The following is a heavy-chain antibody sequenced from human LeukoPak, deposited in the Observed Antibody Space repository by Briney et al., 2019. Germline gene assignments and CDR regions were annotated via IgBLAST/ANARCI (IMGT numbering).Heavy chain of an antibody. J-gene: IGHJ4*02. CDR3: AKVGVGWVAFEY. D-gene: IGHD3-16*01. V-gene: IGHV3-23*01. Sequence: PGGSLRLSCAASGFTFSNFAMSWVRQAPGKGLQWVSAISDSGGGTFYADSVKGRFTISRDNSKNTLYLQTNSLRAEDTAVYYCAKVGVGWVAFEYWGQGTLVTVSS. CDR2: ISDSGGGT. CDR1: GFTFSNFA.